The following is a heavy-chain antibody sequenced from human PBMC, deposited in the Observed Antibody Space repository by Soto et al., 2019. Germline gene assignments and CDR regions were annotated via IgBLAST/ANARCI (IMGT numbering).Heavy chain of an antibody. J-gene: IGHJ4*02. CDR1: GGTFSSYA. V-gene: IGHV1-69*01. D-gene: IGHD3-10*01. CDR2: IIPIFGTA. Sequence: QVQLVQSGAEVKKPGSSVKVSCKASGGTFSSYAISWVRQAPGQGLEWMGGIIPIFGTANYAQKFQGRVTITADESTSTAYXXXSSLXSXDXAXXYXXXXLRIGFGELLFVELFYWGQGTLVTVSS. CDR3: XXXLRIGFGELLFVELFY.